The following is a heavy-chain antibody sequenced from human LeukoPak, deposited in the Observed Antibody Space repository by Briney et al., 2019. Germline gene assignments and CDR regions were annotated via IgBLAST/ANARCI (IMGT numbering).Heavy chain of an antibody. V-gene: IGHV3-48*01. Sequence: GGSLRLSCAASGFTFSSYSMDWVRQAPGKGLEWVSYISSDSSTIYYADSVKGRFTISRDNARNSLYLQMNSLRAEDTAVYYCARDPDISSSPEFPWGQGTLVTVSS. CDR2: ISSDSSTI. D-gene: IGHD6-6*01. CDR1: GFTFSSYS. CDR3: ARDPDISSSPEFP. J-gene: IGHJ5*02.